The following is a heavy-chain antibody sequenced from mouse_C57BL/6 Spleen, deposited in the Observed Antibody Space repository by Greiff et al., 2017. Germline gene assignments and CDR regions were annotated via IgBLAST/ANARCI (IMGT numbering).Heavy chain of an antibody. V-gene: IGHV1-66*01. CDR1: GYSFTSYY. CDR2: IYPGSGNT. CDR3: ASNYAMDY. Sequence: LVESGPELVKPGASVKISCKASGYSFTSYYIHWVKQRPGQGLEWIGWIYPGSGNTKYNEKFKGKATLTADTSSSTAYMQLSSLTSEDSAVYYCASNYAMDYWGQGTSVTVSS. J-gene: IGHJ4*01.